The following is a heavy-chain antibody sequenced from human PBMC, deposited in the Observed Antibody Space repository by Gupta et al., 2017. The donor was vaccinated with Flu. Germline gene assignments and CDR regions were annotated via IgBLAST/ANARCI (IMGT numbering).Heavy chain of an antibody. CDR2: IIPVFGTT. CDR1: GGTFSNYA. V-gene: IGHV1-69*01. Sequence: QVRLVQSGAEVKKPGSSVKVSCKTSGGTFSNYAFSCVRQAHGQGLEWMGGIIPVFGTTNYAPKFQGRVSITADESTRTAYMELSGLRSEDTAVYYCARLLDTVMVIPSPYYYYGMDVWGQGTTVTVSS. CDR3: ARLLDTVMVIPSPYYYYGMDV. D-gene: IGHD5-18*01. J-gene: IGHJ6*02.